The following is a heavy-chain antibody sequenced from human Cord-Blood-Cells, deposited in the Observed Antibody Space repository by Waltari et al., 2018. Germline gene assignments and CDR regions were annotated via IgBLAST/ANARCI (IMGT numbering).Heavy chain of an antibody. V-gene: IGHV4-34*01. CDR3: ARAVVVQAAMGGNWFDP. J-gene: IGHJ5*02. CDR2: INHRGST. CDR1: VGSLSASY. Sequence: QVQLQQWGAGLLTPSEPLSLTCAVYVGSLSASYCTWLPRPPGKGLVWIGEINHRGSTNYNQTLNSRVTLSVDTSKNQFSLKLSSVTAADTAVYYCARAVVVQAAMGGNWFDPWGQGTLVTVSS. D-gene: IGHD2-2*01.